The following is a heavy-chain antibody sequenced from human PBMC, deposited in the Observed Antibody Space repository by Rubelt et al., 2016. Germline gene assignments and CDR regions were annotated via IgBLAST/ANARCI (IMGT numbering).Heavy chain of an antibody. J-gene: IGHJ4*02. V-gene: IGHV4-39*01. CDR1: GGSISSSSYY. CDR3: AGLRRDGYNYPDLDY. CDR2: IYYSGST. Sequence: QLQLQESGPGLVKPSETLSLTCTVSGGSISSSSYYWGWIRPPPGKGLEWIGSIYYSGSTYYNPSLQSRVTISVDTSKNQFSLKLSSVTAADTAVYYCAGLRRDGYNYPDLDYWGQGTLVTVSS. D-gene: IGHD5-24*01.